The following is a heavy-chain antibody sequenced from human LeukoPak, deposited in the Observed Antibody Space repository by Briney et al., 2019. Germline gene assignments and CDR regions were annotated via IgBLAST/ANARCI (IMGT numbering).Heavy chain of an antibody. Sequence: PGGSLRLSCAASGFTFSSYAMSGVRQAPGKGLEWDSAISGSGGSTYYSDSVKGRFTISRDNSKNTLYLQMNSLRAEDTAVYYCAKLGHIAVAGPYFDYWGQGTLVTVSS. CDR2: ISGSGGST. V-gene: IGHV3-23*01. CDR3: AKLGHIAVAGPYFDY. D-gene: IGHD6-19*01. CDR1: GFTFSSYA. J-gene: IGHJ4*02.